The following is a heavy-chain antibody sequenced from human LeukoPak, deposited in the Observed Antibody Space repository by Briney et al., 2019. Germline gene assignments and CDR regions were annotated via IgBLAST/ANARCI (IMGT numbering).Heavy chain of an antibody. CDR3: ARGKIFGVVTEYAPYYYMDV. CDR1: GGSISSGGYY. CDR2: IYYSGST. Sequence: SETLSLTCTVSGGSISSGGYYWSWIRQHPGKGLEWIGYIYYSGSTYYNPSLKSRVTISVDTSKNQFSLKLSSVTAADTAAYYCARGKIFGVVTEYAPYYYMDVWGKGTTVTVSS. D-gene: IGHD3-3*01. V-gene: IGHV4-31*03. J-gene: IGHJ6*03.